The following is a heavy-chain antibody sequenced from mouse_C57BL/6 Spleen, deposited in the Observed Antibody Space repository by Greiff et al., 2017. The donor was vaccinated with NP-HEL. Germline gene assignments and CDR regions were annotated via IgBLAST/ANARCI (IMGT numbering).Heavy chain of an antibody. J-gene: IGHJ2*01. Sequence: EVQLQQSGPGMVKPSQSLSLTCTVPGYSITSGYDWHWIRHFPGNKLEWMGYISYSGSTNYNPSLKSRISITHDTSKNHFFLKLNSVTTEDTATYYCAREGNGSTYFDYWGQGTTLTVSS. V-gene: IGHV3-1*01. D-gene: IGHD1-1*01. CDR2: ISYSGST. CDR3: AREGNGSTYFDY. CDR1: GYSITSGYD.